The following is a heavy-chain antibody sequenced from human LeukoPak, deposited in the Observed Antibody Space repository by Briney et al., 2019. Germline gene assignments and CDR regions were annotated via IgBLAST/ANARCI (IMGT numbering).Heavy chain of an antibody. J-gene: IGHJ4*02. V-gene: IGHV4-4*02. CDR1: GGSISSSNW. CDR2: IYHGGNT. CDR3: ARLISAGGFDY. Sequence: PSETLSLTCAVSGGSISSSNWWSWVRQPPGKGLEWIAEIYHGGNTNYNPSLKSRVTISVDKSKNQFSLKLSSVTAADTAVYHCARLISAGGFDYWGQGTLVTVSS. D-gene: IGHD2-8*02.